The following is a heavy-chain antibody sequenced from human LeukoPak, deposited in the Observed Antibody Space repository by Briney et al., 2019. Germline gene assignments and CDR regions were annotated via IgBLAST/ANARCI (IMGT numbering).Heavy chain of an antibody. CDR3: ARDVPMAVTTKPNYYYGMDV. CDR2: IYYSGST. V-gene: IGHV4-31*03. Sequence: SQTLSLTCTVSGGSISSGGYYWTWIRQHPGKGLEWIGYIYYSGSTHYNPSLKSRVTISVDTSKNQFSLKLSSVTAADTAVYYCARDVPMAVTTKPNYYYGMDVWGQGTTVTVSS. J-gene: IGHJ6*02. D-gene: IGHD4-17*01. CDR1: GGSISSGGYY.